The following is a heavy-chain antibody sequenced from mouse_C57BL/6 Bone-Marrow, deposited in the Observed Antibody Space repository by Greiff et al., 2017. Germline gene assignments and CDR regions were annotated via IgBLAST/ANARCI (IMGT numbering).Heavy chain of an antibody. D-gene: IGHD2-1*01. J-gene: IGHJ3*01. Sequence: VQLQQSGAELVRPGASVKLSCTASGFNIKDDYMHWVKQRPEQGLEWIGGIDPENGDTEYASRFQGKATITADTSSNAAYLQLSSLTSEDTAVYYCTTYYGNSAWFAYWGQGTLVTVSA. CDR1: GFNIKDDY. V-gene: IGHV14-4*01. CDR2: IDPENGDT. CDR3: TTYYGNSAWFAY.